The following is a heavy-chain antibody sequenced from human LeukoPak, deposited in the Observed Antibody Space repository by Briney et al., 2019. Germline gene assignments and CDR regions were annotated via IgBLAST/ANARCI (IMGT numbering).Heavy chain of an antibody. D-gene: IGHD6-19*01. Sequence: GGSLRLSCAASGFTYSSCAMHWVREAPGKGLEYVSAISSNGGSTYYANSVKGRFTISRDNSKNTLYLQMNSLRAEDTAVYYCAKPSVAGISPGAFDIWGQGTMVTVS. CDR1: GFTYSSCA. CDR3: AKPSVAGISPGAFDI. CDR2: ISSNGGST. V-gene: IGHV3-64*01. J-gene: IGHJ3*02.